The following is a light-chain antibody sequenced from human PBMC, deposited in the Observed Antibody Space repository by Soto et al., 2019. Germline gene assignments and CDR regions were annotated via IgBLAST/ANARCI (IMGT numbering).Light chain of an antibody. V-gene: IGKV1-33*01. CDR1: QDIDNY. Sequence: DIQLTQSPSSLSASVGDRVTITCQASQDIDNYLNWYQQKPGEAPRVLIYDASNLEPGVPSRFSGSGSGTDFTFTISSLRHEDFATYYRQQYDNLPSFTFGPGPKVDVK. CDR2: DAS. J-gene: IGKJ3*01. CDR3: QQYDNLPSFT.